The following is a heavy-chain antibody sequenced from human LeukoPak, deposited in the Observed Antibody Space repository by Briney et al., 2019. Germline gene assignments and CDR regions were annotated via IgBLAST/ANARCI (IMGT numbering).Heavy chain of an antibody. J-gene: IGHJ4*02. CDR2: MNPNSGNT. CDR1: GYTFTSYD. CDR3: ARLGRGQGNLLDY. Sequence: GAPVKVSCKASGYTFTSYDINWVRQATGQGLEWMGWMNPNSGNTGYAQKFQGRVTITRNTSISTAYMELSSLRSEDTAVYYCARLGRGQGNLLDYWGQGTLVTVSS. D-gene: IGHD1-26*01. V-gene: IGHV1-8*01.